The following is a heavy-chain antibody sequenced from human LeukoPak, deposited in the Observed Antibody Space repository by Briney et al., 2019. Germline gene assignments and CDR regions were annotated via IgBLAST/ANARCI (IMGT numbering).Heavy chain of an antibody. CDR1: GFTFSSYA. V-gene: IGHV3-30*01. J-gene: IGHJ4*02. D-gene: IGHD3-10*01. Sequence: SGGSLRLFCAACGFTFSSYAMHWVRQATGKGLEWVAVISYEGSNKNYADSVKGRFTISRDNSKNTLYLQMNSLRAEDPAVYYCAREDYGSGSYYSTMLDYWGQGTLVTVSS. CDR3: AREDYGSGSYYSTMLDY. CDR2: ISYEGSNK.